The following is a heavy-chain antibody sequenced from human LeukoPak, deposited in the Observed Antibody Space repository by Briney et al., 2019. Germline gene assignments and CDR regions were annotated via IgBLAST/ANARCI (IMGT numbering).Heavy chain of an antibody. V-gene: IGHV3-23*01. CDR3: EKKGYSCDVFDI. CDR1: GFTFSSYA. CDR2: ISGSGGST. D-gene: IGHD3-22*01. Sequence: GGSLRLSCAASGFTFSSYAMSWVRQAPGKGLEWVSAISGSGGSTYYADSVKGRFTISRDNSKNTLYLQMNSLRAEDTAVYYWEKKGYSCDVFDIGAKGKMVTV. J-gene: IGHJ3*02.